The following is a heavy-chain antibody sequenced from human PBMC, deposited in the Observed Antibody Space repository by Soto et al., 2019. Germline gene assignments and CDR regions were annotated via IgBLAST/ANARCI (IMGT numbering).Heavy chain of an antibody. CDR1: AGSVSGDTHY. CDR3: ARGYRTSWYWFDL. CDR2: IYNSGST. J-gene: IGHJ2*01. Sequence: QAQLQESGPGPVKPSETLSLTCTVSAGSVSGDTHYWSWIRQPPGKGLEWIGYIYNSGSTNYNPSLTRRVTRSVDTSKNQFSLKLSSVTAADTAVYYCARGYRTSWYWFDLWGRGTLVTVSS. D-gene: IGHD6-13*01. V-gene: IGHV4-61*01.